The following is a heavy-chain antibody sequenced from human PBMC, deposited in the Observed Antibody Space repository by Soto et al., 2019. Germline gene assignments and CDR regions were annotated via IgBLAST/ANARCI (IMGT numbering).Heavy chain of an antibody. Sequence: SETLSLTCTVSGGSISSGGYYWSWIRQHPGKGLEWIGYIYYSGSTYYNPSLKSRVTISVDTSRNQFSLKLSSVTAADTAVYYCARIGIGFGQGWFDPWGQGTLVTVSS. J-gene: IGHJ5*02. CDR3: ARIGIGFGQGWFDP. V-gene: IGHV4-31*03. CDR2: IYYSGST. D-gene: IGHD1-26*01. CDR1: GGSISSGGYY.